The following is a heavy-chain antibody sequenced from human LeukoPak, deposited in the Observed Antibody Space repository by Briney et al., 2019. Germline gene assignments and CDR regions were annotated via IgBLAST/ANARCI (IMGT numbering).Heavy chain of an antibody. D-gene: IGHD3-22*01. CDR1: GGTFSSYA. J-gene: IGHJ4*02. CDR3: ASGSYYYDSSGYYYTGPFDY. V-gene: IGHV1-69*13. Sequence: SVKVSCKASGGTFSSYAISWVRQAPGQGLEWMGGIIPIFGTANYAQKFQGRVTITADESTSTAYMELSSLKSEDTAVYYCASGSYYYDSSGYYYTGPFDYWGQGTLVTVSS. CDR2: IIPIFGTA.